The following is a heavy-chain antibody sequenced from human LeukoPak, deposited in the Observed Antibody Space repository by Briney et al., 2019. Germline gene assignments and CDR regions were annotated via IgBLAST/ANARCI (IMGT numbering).Heavy chain of an antibody. CDR1: GFTFSTYA. CDR2: ISISGGNT. V-gene: IGHV3-23*01. Sequence: GGSLRLSCAASGFTFSTYAMTWVRQAPGKGLEWVSGISISGGNTYYADSVKGRFTISRDSSKNTLYLQMNSLRAEDTAVYYCAKKVDPTDYYYYMDVWGQGTLVTVSS. D-gene: IGHD5-12*01. CDR3: AKKVDPTDYYYYMDV. J-gene: IGHJ6*03.